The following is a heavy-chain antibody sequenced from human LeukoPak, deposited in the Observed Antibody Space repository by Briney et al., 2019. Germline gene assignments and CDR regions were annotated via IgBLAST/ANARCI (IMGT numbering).Heavy chain of an antibody. J-gene: IGHJ4*02. V-gene: IGHV4-39*01. Sequence: SETLSLTCTVSGGSISSSSYYWGWIRQPPGKGLEWIGSIYYSGSTYYNPSLKSRVTISVDTSKNQFSLKLSSVTAADTAVYYCARQTVAAAGGFVDYWGQGTLVTVSS. CDR3: ARQTVAAAGGFVDY. D-gene: IGHD6-13*01. CDR1: GGSISSSSYY. CDR2: IYYSGST.